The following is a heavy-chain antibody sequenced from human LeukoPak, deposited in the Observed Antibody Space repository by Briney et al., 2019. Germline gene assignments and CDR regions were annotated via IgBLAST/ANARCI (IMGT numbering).Heavy chain of an antibody. Sequence: ASVRVSCKASGYIFTDYYIHWVRQAPGQGHEWMGRINPNSGGTNFAQKFQGWVTVTRDTSISTAYMELSRLRSDDTAVYYCATCITGTTANDAFDIWGQGTMVTVSS. J-gene: IGHJ3*02. CDR1: GYIFTDYY. D-gene: IGHD1-20*01. CDR3: ATCITGTTANDAFDI. V-gene: IGHV1-2*04. CDR2: INPNSGGT.